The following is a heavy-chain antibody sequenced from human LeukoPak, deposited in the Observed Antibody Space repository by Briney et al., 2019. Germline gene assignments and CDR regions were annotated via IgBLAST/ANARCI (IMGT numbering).Heavy chain of an antibody. CDR3: TRTSCSGDCYWHDY. CDR1: GGSISPYY. J-gene: IGHJ4*02. CDR2: IYYSGST. Sequence: SETLSLTCTVSGGSISPYYWSWVWQPPGKGLEWIGYIYYSGSTNYNPSLKSRVTISVDTSKNQFSLKLSSVTAADTAVYYCTRTSCSGDCYWHDYWGREPWSPSPQ. D-gene: IGHD2-21*02. V-gene: IGHV4-59*01.